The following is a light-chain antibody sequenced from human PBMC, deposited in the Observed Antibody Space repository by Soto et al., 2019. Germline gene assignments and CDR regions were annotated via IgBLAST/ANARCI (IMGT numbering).Light chain of an antibody. J-gene: IGKJ3*01. V-gene: IGKV1D-12*01. CDR2: GAT. CDR3: QQAHTFPFT. Sequence: DIQMTQSPSSVSASVGSTVTITCRASQGITVWLAWYQQRPGKAPKLLIYGATGLQSGVPSRFRGGGSGADFTLTITNLQPEDLATYYCQQAHTFPFTFGPGTKVDV. CDR1: QGITVW.